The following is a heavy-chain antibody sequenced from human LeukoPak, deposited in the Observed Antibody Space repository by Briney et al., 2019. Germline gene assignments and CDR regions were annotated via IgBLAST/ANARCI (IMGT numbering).Heavy chain of an antibody. CDR2: IYYSGST. D-gene: IGHD3-16*02. CDR1: XXSXSSSSYY. CDR3: ARIYDYVWGSYRYIDY. Sequence: PSETLSLTCTVSXXSXSSSSYYWGWIRXXXXXGLXWIGSIYYSGSTYYNPSLKSRVTISVDTSKNQFSLKLSSVTAADTAVYYCARIYDYVWGSYRYIDYWGQGTLVTVSS. J-gene: IGHJ4*02. V-gene: IGHV4-39*01.